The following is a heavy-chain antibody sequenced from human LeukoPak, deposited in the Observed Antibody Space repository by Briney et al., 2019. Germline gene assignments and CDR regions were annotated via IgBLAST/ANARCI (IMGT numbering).Heavy chain of an antibody. J-gene: IGHJ4*02. CDR3: AKEVVLWFGELRPEY. Sequence: PGGSLRLSCVASGFPFSTYGMHWVRQAPGRGLEWVAVISYDGSNKYYADSVKGRFTISRDNSKNTLYLQMNSLRAEDTAVYYCAKEVVLWFGELRPEYWGQGTLVTVSS. CDR2: ISYDGSNK. V-gene: IGHV3-30*12. D-gene: IGHD3-10*01. CDR1: GFPFSTYG.